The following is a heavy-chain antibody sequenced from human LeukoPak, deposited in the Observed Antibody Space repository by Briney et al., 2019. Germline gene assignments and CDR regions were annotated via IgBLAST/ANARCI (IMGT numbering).Heavy chain of an antibody. CDR3: VRGAPFDY. J-gene: IGHJ4*02. Sequence: GGSPILSCAASGFTFTSYWMHWVRQAPGKGLVWVSRINSDGTSTAYADSVKGRFTISRDNAKNMLYLQMNSLRVDDTAVYYCVRGAPFDYWGQGTLVAVSS. V-gene: IGHV3-74*01. D-gene: IGHD1-26*01. CDR2: INSDGTST. CDR1: GFTFTSYW.